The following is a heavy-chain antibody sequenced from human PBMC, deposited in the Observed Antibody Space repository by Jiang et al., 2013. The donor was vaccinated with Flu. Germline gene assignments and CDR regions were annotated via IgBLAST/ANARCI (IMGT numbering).Heavy chain of an antibody. J-gene: IGHJ4*02. CDR2: IWYDGSNK. CDR3: ARDSGSMIVVGDLDY. Sequence: ASGFTFSSYGMHWVRQAPGKGLEWVAVIWYDGSNKYYADSVKGRFTISRDNSKNTLYLQMNSLRAEDTAVYYCARDSGSMIVVGDLDYWGQGTLVTVSS. V-gene: IGHV3-33*01. D-gene: IGHD3-22*01. CDR1: GFTFSSYG.